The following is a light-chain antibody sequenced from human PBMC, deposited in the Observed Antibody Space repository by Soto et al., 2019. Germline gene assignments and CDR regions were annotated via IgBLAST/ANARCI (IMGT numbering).Light chain of an antibody. CDR3: HQSGTSPRT. CDR1: QSVSSY. Sequence: EIVLTQFPATLSLSPGERATLSCRASQSVSSYLAWYQQKPGQAPRLLIYDASNRPTGVPDRFSGSGSGTDFTLTISRMEPEDFAVFYCHQSGTSPRTFGQGTRVEVK. CDR2: DAS. J-gene: IGKJ1*01. V-gene: IGKV3-11*01.